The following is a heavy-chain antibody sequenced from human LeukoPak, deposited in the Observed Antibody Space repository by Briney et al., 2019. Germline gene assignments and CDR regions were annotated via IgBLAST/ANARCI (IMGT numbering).Heavy chain of an antibody. CDR3: ATSSSGWYLDAFDI. Sequence: PSETLSLTCTVSGGSISSYYWSWIRQPPGKGLEWIGYIYYSGSTNYNPPLKSRVTISVDTSKNQFSLKLSSVTAADTAVYYCATSSSGWYLDAFDIWGQGTMVTVSS. J-gene: IGHJ3*02. D-gene: IGHD6-19*01. V-gene: IGHV4-59*08. CDR2: IYYSGST. CDR1: GGSISSYY.